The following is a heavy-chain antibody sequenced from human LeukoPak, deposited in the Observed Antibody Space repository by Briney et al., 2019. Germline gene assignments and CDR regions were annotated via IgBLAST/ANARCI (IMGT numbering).Heavy chain of an antibody. J-gene: IGHJ4*02. CDR2: ISSGGSVM. CDR3: TRDLEY. Sequence: PGGSLRLSCAASGFTVSSNYMSWVRQAPGKGPEWISYISSGGSVMHYADSVKGRFTISRGNVENSLYLQMNSLRVEDTAVYYCTRDLEYWGQGVLVTVSS. V-gene: IGHV3-48*01. CDR1: GFTVSSNY.